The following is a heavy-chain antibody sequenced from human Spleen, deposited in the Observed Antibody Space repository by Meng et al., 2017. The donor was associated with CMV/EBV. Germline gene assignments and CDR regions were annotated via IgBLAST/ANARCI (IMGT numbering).Heavy chain of an antibody. CDR1: GGSISSGTYY. CDR2: IYYSGST. V-gene: IGHV4-39*07. J-gene: IGHJ4*02. D-gene: IGHD4-11*01. Sequence: ESLKISCTVSGGSISSGTYYWGWIRQPPGKGLEWIGSIYYSGSTYYNPSLKSRVTISADTSKNQFSLKLNSVTAADTAVYFCARDGPRDYSNYLHYFDYWGQGTLVTVSS. CDR3: ARDGPRDYSNYLHYFDY.